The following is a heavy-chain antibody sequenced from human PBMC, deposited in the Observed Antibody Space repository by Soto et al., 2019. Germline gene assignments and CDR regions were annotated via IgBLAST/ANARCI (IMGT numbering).Heavy chain of an antibody. V-gene: IGHV3-33*01. D-gene: IGHD6-19*01. CDR3: ARDADSGWPKNEACAI. CDR2: IWYDGSNK. CDR1: GFTFSSYG. J-gene: IGHJ3*02. Sequence: QVQLVESGGGVVQPGRSLRLSCAASGFTFSSYGMHWVRQAPGTGLEWVAVIWYDGSNKYYADSVKGRFTISRDNSKNTLYIQMNSLRAEDTAVYYGARDADSGWPKNEACAIWGQGTMVTVSS.